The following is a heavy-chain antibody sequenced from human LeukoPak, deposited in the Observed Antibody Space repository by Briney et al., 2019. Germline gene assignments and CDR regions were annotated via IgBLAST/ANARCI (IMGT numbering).Heavy chain of an antibody. CDR1: GFTFSSYA. V-gene: IGHV3-30*02. CDR2: IRYDGSDK. J-gene: IGHJ4*02. CDR3: AKESSLGYCSSTSCYYFDY. D-gene: IGHD2-2*01. Sequence: GGSLRLSCAASGFTFSSYAMHWVRQAPGKGLKWVAFIRYDGSDKYYADSVKGRFTISRDISKNTLYLQMNSLRAEDTAVYFCAKESSLGYCSSTSCYYFDYWGQGTLVTVSS.